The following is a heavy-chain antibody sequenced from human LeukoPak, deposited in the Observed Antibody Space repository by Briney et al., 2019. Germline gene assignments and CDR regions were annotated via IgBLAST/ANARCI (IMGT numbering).Heavy chain of an antibody. CDR2: ISSSSSTI. D-gene: IGHD1-26*01. Sequence: PGGSLRLSCAASGFTFSSYSMNWVRQAPGKGLEWVSYISSSSSTIYYADSVKGRFTISRDNAKNSLYLQMNSLRAEDTAVYYCAKGPGELLHYYYYMDVWGKGTTVTVSS. CDR1: GFTFSSYS. J-gene: IGHJ6*03. V-gene: IGHV3-48*04. CDR3: AKGPGELLHYYYYMDV.